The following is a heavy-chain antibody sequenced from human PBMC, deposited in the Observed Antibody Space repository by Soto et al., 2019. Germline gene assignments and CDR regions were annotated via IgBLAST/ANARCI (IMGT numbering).Heavy chain of an antibody. CDR3: ARVGSGPAGY. CDR2: IIPIFGTA. Sequence: GASVKVSFKASGGTFSSYAISWLRQAPGQGLEWMGGIIPIFGTANYAQKFQGRVTITADESTSTAYMELSSLRSEDTAVYYCARVGSGPAGYWGQGTLVTVSS. J-gene: IGHJ4*02. V-gene: IGHV1-69*13. CDR1: GGTFSSYA. D-gene: IGHD1-26*01.